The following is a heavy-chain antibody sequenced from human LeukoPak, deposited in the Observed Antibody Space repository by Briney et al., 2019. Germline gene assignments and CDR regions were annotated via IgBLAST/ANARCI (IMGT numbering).Heavy chain of an antibody. CDR2: IYYSGST. CDR1: GGSISSSSYY. J-gene: IGHJ4*02. D-gene: IGHD5-12*01. V-gene: IGHV4-39*01. Sequence: PSETLSLTCTVSGGSISSSSYYWGWIRQPPGKGLEWIGSIYYSGSTYHNPSLKSRVTISVDTSKNQFSLKLSSVTAADTAVYYCARLASRVATGDYWGQGTLVTVSS. CDR3: ARLASRVATGDY.